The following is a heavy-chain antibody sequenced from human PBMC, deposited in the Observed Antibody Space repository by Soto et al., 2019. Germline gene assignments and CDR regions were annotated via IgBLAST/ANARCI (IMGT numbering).Heavy chain of an antibody. V-gene: IGHV4-34*01. Sequence: SETLSLTCAVYGGSFSGYYWSWIRQPPGKGLEWIGEINHSGSTNYNPSLKSRVTISVDTSKNQFSLKLSSVTAADTAVYYCASGVYVWGLFGWFAPWGQGTLVTVSS. J-gene: IGHJ5*02. CDR2: INHSGST. D-gene: IGHD3-16*01. CDR1: GGSFSGYY. CDR3: ASGVYVWGLFGWFAP.